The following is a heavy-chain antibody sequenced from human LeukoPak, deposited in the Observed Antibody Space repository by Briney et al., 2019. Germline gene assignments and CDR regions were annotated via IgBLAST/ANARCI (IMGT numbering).Heavy chain of an antibody. Sequence: GGSLRLSCAASGFTFSSYTMNWARQAPGKGLEWVAVITYDGSNKYYTDSVKGRFTISRDNSKSTLYLQMNSLRPEDTAVYYCAKVRWDNSGWYYLDDWGQGTLVTVSS. CDR3: AKVRWDNSGWYYLDD. CDR1: GFTFSSYT. D-gene: IGHD6-19*01. V-gene: IGHV3-30*18. CDR2: ITYDGSNK. J-gene: IGHJ4*02.